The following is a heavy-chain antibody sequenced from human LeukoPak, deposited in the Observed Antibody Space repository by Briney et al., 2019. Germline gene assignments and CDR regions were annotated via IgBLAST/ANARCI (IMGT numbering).Heavy chain of an antibody. D-gene: IGHD3-22*01. Sequence: SETLSLTCAVYGESFSDYYWTWIRQPPGKGLEWIGEINHLGSANYNPSLKSRVTISADPSKNQFSLKLNSVTAADTAVYYCARGRQKSTMIVVVMTGVSYYMDVWGKGTTVTVSS. CDR2: INHLGSA. V-gene: IGHV4-34*01. J-gene: IGHJ6*03. CDR1: GESFSDYY. CDR3: ARGRQKSTMIVVVMTGVSYYMDV.